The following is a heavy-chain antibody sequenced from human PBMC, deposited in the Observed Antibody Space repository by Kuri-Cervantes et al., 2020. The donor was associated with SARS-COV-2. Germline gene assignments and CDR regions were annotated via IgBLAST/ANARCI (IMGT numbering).Heavy chain of an antibody. Sequence: GGSLRLSCAASGFTVSSNYMSWVRQAPGKGLEWVAVISYDGSNKYYADSVKGRFTISRDNSKNTLYMQMNSLRAEDTAVYYCARDINFDYWGQGTLVTVSS. CDR2: ISYDGSNK. J-gene: IGHJ4*02. CDR1: GFTVSSNY. CDR3: ARDINFDY. V-gene: IGHV3-30*03.